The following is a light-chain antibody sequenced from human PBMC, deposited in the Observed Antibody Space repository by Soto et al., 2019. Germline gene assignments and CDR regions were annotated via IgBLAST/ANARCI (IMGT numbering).Light chain of an antibody. V-gene: IGKV3-15*01. CDR1: QRVRSD. CDR3: QQYNNWPLT. CDR2: DAS. Sequence: EIVLTQSPATLSVSPGDRATLSCRASQRVRSDLAWLQQKPGQAPRLLIYDASTRATGIPARFSGSVSGTEFTLTISSLQSEDFAIYYCQQYNNWPLTFGGGTKVEIK. J-gene: IGKJ4*01.